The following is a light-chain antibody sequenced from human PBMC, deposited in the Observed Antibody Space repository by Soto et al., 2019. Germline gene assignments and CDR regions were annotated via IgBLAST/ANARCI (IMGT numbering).Light chain of an antibody. J-gene: IGLJ1*01. CDR3: QSYDSSLAGFV. CDR2: VNT. Sequence: QSVLAQPPSVSGAPGQRVTISCTGSSSNIGARFDVHWYRHLPGTAPKILISVNTNGPSGVADRFSGSKSGTSASLAIAGLRAEDEADYYCQSYDSSLAGFVFGTGTKVTVL. V-gene: IGLV1-40*01. CDR1: SSNIGARFD.